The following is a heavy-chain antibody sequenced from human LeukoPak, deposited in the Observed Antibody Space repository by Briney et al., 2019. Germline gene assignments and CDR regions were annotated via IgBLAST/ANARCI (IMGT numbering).Heavy chain of an antibody. V-gene: IGHV4-39*01. CDR1: GGSISSSSYY. CDR3: AGIRVPTYYYGSGSAIFDY. J-gene: IGHJ4*02. Sequence: SETLSHTCTVSGGSISSSSYYWGWIRRPPGKGLEWIGSIYYSGSTYYNPSLKSRVTISVDTSKNQFSLKLSSVTAADTAVYYCAGIRVPTYYYGSGSAIFDYWGQGTLVTVSS. CDR2: IYYSGST. D-gene: IGHD3-10*01.